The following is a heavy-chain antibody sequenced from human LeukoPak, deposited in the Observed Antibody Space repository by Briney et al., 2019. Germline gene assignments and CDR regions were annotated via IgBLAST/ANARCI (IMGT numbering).Heavy chain of an antibody. Sequence: PGGSLRLSCAASGFTFSSYAMNWVRQAPGKGLEWVSLISGSGDSTDYAGSVKGRFTISRDNSKNTLYLQINSLRADDTAVYYCAKRAVAGTGRGFDIWGQGTLVTVSS. CDR3: AKRAVAGTGRGFDI. CDR1: GFTFSSYA. J-gene: IGHJ3*02. D-gene: IGHD6-19*01. CDR2: ISGSGDST. V-gene: IGHV3-23*01.